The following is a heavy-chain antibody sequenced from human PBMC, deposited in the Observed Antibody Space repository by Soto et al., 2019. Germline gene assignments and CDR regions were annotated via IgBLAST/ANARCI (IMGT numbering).Heavy chain of an antibody. V-gene: IGHV3-73*01. CDR1: GFLFTDSA. D-gene: IGHD2-21*01. CDR3: TRRRDWTAMD. Sequence: GESLRLSCTASGFLFTDSAIHWVRQASGKGLEWVGRIRSKVNTYATLYAASVKGRFTISRDDSMNTTYLQMNNLKTEDTAVYYCTRRRDWTAMD. CDR2: IRSKVNTYAT. J-gene: IGHJ6*01.